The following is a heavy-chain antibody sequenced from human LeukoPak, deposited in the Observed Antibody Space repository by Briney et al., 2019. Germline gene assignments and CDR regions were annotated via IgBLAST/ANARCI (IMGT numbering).Heavy chain of an antibody. Sequence: AGGSLRLSCAASEFTFSNYALHWVRQAPGKGLQWVAVISYDGDTIHYADSVKGRFIISRDTSKNTLYLQMNSLRPEDTAVYYCARSGGLQKFDYWGQGTLVTVSS. CDR1: EFTFSNYA. V-gene: IGHV3-30-3*01. CDR3: ARSGGLQKFDY. D-gene: IGHD4-11*01. CDR2: ISYDGDTI. J-gene: IGHJ4*02.